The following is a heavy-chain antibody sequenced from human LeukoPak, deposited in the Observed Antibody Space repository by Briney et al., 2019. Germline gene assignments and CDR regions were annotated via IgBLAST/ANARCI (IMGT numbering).Heavy chain of an antibody. CDR2: INHSGST. CDR1: GGSFSGYY. CDR3: ARDYCSSTSCKFDP. V-gene: IGHV4-34*01. D-gene: IGHD2-2*01. J-gene: IGHJ5*02. Sequence: KSSETLSLTCAVYGGSFSGYYWSWIRQPPGKGLEWIGEINHSGSTNYNPSLKSRVTISVDTSKNQFSLKLSSVTAADTAVYYCARDYCSSTSCKFDPWGQGTLVTVSS.